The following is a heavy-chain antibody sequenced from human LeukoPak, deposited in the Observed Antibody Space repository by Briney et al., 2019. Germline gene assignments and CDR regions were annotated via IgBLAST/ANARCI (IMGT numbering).Heavy chain of an antibody. CDR2: ISAYNGNT. J-gene: IGHJ3*01. CDR3: AREEGAPIAAANV. Sequence: ASVKVSCKASGYTFTTYYISWVGQAPGQGLEWMGWISAYNGNTNYAQKFQGRVTMTTDTSTSTAYMELRSLRADDTAVYYCAREEGAPIAAANVWGLGTMVTVSS. CDR1: GYTFTTYY. V-gene: IGHV1-18*01. D-gene: IGHD6-13*01.